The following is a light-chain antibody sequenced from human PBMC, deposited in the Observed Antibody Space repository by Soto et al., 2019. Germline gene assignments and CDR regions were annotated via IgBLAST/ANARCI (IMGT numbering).Light chain of an antibody. CDR3: MQSTQLPPT. J-gene: IGKJ5*01. V-gene: IGKV2D-29*02. CDR2: EVS. Sequence: DVVMTQTPLSLSVAPGQPASISCKSSQSLLHITGETFLFWYLQKPGQSPQLLIYEVSTRVSGVPDRFSGSGSGTDFTLEISRVETDDVGIYYGMQSTQLPPTFGQGTLLGIE. CDR1: QSLLHITGETF.